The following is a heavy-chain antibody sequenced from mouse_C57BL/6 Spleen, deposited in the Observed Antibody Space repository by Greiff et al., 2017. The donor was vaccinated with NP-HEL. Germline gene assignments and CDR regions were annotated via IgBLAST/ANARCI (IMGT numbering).Heavy chain of an antibody. V-gene: IGHV2-2*01. CDR2: IWSGGST. CDR3: ARETYITTVVEGVFDY. CDR1: GFSLTSYG. Sequence: VMLVESGPGLVQPSQSLSIPCTVSGFSLTSYGVHWVRQSPGKGLEWLGVIWSGGSTDYNAAFISRLSISKDNSKSQVFFKMNSLQADDTAIYYCARETYITTVVEGVFDYWGQGTTLTVSS. J-gene: IGHJ2*01. D-gene: IGHD1-1*01.